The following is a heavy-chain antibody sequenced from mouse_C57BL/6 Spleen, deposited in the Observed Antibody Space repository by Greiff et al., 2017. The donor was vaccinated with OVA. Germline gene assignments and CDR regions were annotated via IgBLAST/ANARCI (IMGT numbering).Heavy chain of an antibody. D-gene: IGHD2-4*01. CDR3: VRQYDYDGTGFAY. V-gene: IGHV10-1*01. CDR2: IRSKSNNYAT. J-gene: IGHJ3*01. CDR1: GFSFNTYA. Sequence: EVQVVESGGGLVQPKGSLKLSCAASGFSFNTYAMNWVRQAPGKGLEWVARIRSKSNNYATYYADSVKDRFTISRDDSESMLYLQMNNLKTEDTAMYYCVRQYDYDGTGFAYWGQGTLVTVSA.